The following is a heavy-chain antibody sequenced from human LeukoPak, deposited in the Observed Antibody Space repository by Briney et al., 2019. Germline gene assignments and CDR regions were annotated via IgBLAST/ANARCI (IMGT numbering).Heavy chain of an antibody. CDR3: ARVTRPFSFDY. CDR2: IYYSGST. Sequence: PSETLSLTCTVSGGSISSYYWGWIRQPPGKGLEWIGSIYYSGSTYYNPSLKSRVTISVDTSKNQFSLKLSSVTAADTAVYYCARVTRPFSFDYWGQGTLVTVSS. J-gene: IGHJ4*02. V-gene: IGHV4-39*07. D-gene: IGHD6-6*01. CDR1: GGSISSYY.